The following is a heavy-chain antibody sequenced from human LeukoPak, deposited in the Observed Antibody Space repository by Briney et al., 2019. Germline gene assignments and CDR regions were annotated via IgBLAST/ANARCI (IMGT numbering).Heavy chain of an antibody. D-gene: IGHD2-2*02. J-gene: IGHJ4*02. CDR2: ISGSGGST. CDR1: GFTFRSYA. V-gene: IGHV3-23*01. CDR3: AKDYCSSTSCYIDY. Sequence: GGSLRLSCAASGFTFRSYAMSWVRQAPGKGLEWVSAISGSGGSTYYADSVKGRFTISRDNSKNTLYLQMNSLRAEDTALYYCAKDYCSSTSCYIDYWGQGTLVTVSS.